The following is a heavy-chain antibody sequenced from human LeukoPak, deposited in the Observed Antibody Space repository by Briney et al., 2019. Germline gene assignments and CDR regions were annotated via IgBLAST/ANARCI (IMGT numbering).Heavy chain of an antibody. CDR1: GFSVHNFA. V-gene: IGHV3-30*04. CDR3: ARDPPNDQSFDL. CDR2: ISYDGSYD. Sequence: GGSLRLSCVASGFSVHNFAMHWVRQAPGKGLEWVAVISYDGSYDKYADSVKGRFTISRDNSESTVYLQMNSLRPEDTAMYYCARDPPNDQSFDLWGQGTLVSVSS. D-gene: IGHD1-1*01. J-gene: IGHJ5*02.